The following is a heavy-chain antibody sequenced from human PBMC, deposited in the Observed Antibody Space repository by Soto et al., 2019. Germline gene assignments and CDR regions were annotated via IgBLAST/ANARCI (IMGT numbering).Heavy chain of an antibody. V-gene: IGHV1-18*01. CDR3: AREASVLIPAAQPSRFGS. Sequence: ASVKVSCKGFGYSFMKYGINWVRQAPGQGLEWVGWISPYSGYTHSAQKFHGRLTLTTDTAASTAYMELRILRSADTALYYCAREASVLIPAAQPSRFGSWRQVTLVPVSS. J-gene: IGHJ4*02. CDR2: ISPYSGYT. CDR1: GYSFMKYG. D-gene: IGHD2-2*01.